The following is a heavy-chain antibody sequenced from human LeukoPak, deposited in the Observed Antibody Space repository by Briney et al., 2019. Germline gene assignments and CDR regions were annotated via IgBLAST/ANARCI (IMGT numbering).Heavy chain of an antibody. CDR2: ISWNSGSI. CDR1: GFTFDDYA. J-gene: IGHJ4*02. Sequence: GGSLRLSCAASGFTFDDYAMHWVRQAPGKGLEWVSGISWNSGSIGYADSVKGRFTISRDNAKNSLYLQMNSLRAEDMALYYCAKGTTVVTPLFDYWGQGTLVTVSS. CDR3: AKGTTVVTPLFDY. D-gene: IGHD4-23*01. V-gene: IGHV3-9*03.